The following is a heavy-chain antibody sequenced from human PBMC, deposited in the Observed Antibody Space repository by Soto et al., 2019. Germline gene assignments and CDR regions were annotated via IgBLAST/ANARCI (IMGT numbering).Heavy chain of an antibody. Sequence: PVGSLRLSGEASGFTFSRVSMNWVRQVRGKGLEWVASISSGSSDTWYADSVKGRFIISRDNAQNSLFLQMNTLRPEDTAMYYCARVAYWGPGSQVTVSS. J-gene: IGHJ4*02. CDR2: ISSGSSDT. CDR3: ARVAY. V-gene: IGHV3-21*01. CDR1: GFTFSRVS.